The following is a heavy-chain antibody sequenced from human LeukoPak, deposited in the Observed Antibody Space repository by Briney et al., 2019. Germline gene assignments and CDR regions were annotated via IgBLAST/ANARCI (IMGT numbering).Heavy chain of an antibody. Sequence: PGGSLRLSCAASGFTFSSYWMHWVRHAPGKGLVWVSRINTDGSSTSYADSVKGRFTISRDNAKNTLYLQMNSLRAEDTAVYYCARDRGHSSGWDPLDYWGQGTLVTVSS. V-gene: IGHV3-74*01. CDR2: INTDGSST. CDR3: ARDRGHSSGWDPLDY. J-gene: IGHJ4*02. D-gene: IGHD6-19*01. CDR1: GFTFSSYW.